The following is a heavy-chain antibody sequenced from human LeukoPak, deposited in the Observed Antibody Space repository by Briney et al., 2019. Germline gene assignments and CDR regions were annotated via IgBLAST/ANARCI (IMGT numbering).Heavy chain of an antibody. V-gene: IGHV4-39*01. J-gene: IGHJ4*02. CDR3: ARQSVVLPAAIPEELEGPFDY. CDR2: FYYSGRT. D-gene: IGHD2-2*02. CDR1: GGSISSSNYY. Sequence: SETVSLTCTVSGGSISSSNYYWGWIRQPPGKGLEWIGSFYYSGRTYYNPSLKNRVISVDTSKNQFSLKLSSVTAADTAVYYCARQSVVLPAAIPEELEGPFDYWGQGTLVTVSS.